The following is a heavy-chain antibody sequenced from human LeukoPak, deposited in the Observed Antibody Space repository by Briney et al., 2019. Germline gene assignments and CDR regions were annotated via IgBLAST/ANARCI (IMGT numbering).Heavy chain of an antibody. Sequence: PGGSLRLSCAASGFDLNTYEMKLVRQAPGTALEWIADITISGHTKNYADSVKGRFTISRNNARTSLYLQMNSLRVEDTGVYYCARGDPHAYLRGQGTLVTVSS. CDR2: ITISGHTK. J-gene: IGHJ4*02. CDR3: ARGDPHAYL. CDR1: GFDLNTYE. V-gene: IGHV3-48*03.